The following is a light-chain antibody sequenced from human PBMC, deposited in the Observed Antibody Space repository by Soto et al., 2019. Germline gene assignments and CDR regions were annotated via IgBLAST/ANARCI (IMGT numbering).Light chain of an antibody. CDR2: EVS. Sequence: QSALTQPPSASGSPGQSVTISCTGTSCDVGGYNCVSWYQQHPGKAPKLMIYEVSKRPSGVPDRFSGSKSGNTASLTVSGLQAEDEAHYYCSSYAGSNIPVVFGGGTKLTVL. CDR3: SSYAGSNIPVV. CDR1: SCDVGGYNC. V-gene: IGLV2-8*01. J-gene: IGLJ2*01.